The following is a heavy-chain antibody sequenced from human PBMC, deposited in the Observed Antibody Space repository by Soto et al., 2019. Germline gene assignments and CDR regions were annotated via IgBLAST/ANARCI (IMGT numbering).Heavy chain of an antibody. V-gene: IGHV4-38-2*01. J-gene: IGHJ4*02. Sequence: TSETLSLTCAVSGYSISSGYYWGWIRQPPGKGLQWIGNMYHSGSTYYNPSLKSRVTISIDTSKNQFSLKLSSVTAADEAIYYCARVSYFDGGGFFYYFDYWGQGTLVTVSS. CDR2: MYHSGST. CDR3: ARVSYFDGGGFFYYFDY. CDR1: GYSISSGYY. D-gene: IGHD3-22*01.